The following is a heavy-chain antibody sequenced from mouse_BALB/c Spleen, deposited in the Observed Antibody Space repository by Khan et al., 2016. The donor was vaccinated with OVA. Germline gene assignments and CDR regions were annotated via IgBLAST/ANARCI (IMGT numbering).Heavy chain of an antibody. Sequence: VQLVESGPGLVKPSQSLSLTCTVTGYSITSDYAWNWIRQFPGNKLEWMGYISYSGNTKYNPSLKSRVSITRDTSKNQFFLQLNSVTIEDTATYYCARIYGGDFDYWGQGTTLTVSS. CDR3: ARIYGGDFDY. CDR1: GYSITSDYA. J-gene: IGHJ2*01. CDR2: ISYSGNT. D-gene: IGHD1-1*01. V-gene: IGHV3-2*02.